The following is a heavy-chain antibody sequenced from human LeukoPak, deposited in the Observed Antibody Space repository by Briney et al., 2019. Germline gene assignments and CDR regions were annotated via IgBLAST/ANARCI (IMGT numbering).Heavy chain of an antibody. V-gene: IGHV3-11*01. CDR1: GFTFSDYY. J-gene: IGHJ4*02. Sequence: GGSLRLSCAASGFTFSDYYMSWIRQAPGKGLEWVSYISSSGSTIYYADSVKGRFTISRDNAKNSLYLQMNSLRAEDMALYYCAKEHYYGSGRGGFDYWGQGTLVTVSS. CDR2: ISSSGSTI. D-gene: IGHD3-10*01. CDR3: AKEHYYGSGRGGFDY.